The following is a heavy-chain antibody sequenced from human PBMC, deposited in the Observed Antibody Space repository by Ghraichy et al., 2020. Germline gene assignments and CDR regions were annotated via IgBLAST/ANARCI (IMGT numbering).Heavy chain of an antibody. V-gene: IGHV3-21*01. CDR3: AREQRWFSMIVVVRGRAFDI. CDR1: GFTFSSYS. D-gene: IGHD3-22*01. Sequence: LSLTCAASGFTFSSYSMNWVRQAPGKGLEWVSSISSSSSYIYYADSVKGRFTISRDNAKNSLYLQMNSLRAEDTAVYYCAREQRWFSMIVVVRGRAFDIWGQGTMVTVSS. J-gene: IGHJ3*02. CDR2: ISSSSSYI.